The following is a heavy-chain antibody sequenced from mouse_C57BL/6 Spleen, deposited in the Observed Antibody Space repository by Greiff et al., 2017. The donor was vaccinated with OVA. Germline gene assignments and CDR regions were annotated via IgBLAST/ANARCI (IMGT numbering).Heavy chain of an antibody. CDR1: GYTFTDYY. V-gene: IGHV1-26*01. CDR3: ARPTVVPSYFDY. Sequence: EVKLQQSGPELVKPGASVKISCKASGYTFTDYYMNWVKQSHGKSLEWIGDINPNNGGTSYNQKFKGKATLTVDKSSSTAYMELRSLTSEDSAVYYCARPTVVPSYFDYWGQGTTLTVSS. J-gene: IGHJ2*01. CDR2: INPNNGGT. D-gene: IGHD1-1*01.